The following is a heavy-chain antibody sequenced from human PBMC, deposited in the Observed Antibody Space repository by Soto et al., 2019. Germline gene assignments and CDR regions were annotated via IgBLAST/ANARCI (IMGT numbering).Heavy chain of an antibody. CDR3: SQTYSSSYGMDV. D-gene: IGHD6-13*01. CDR2: ISAYNGNT. Sequence: QVQLVQSGAEVKKPGASVKVSCKSSGYTFTSYGISWVRQAPGQGLEWMGWISAYNGNTNYAQKLQGRNTMTTDTTTSTAYMEMRSLRSDDTAVYYCSQTYSSSYGMDVWGQGTTVTVSS. J-gene: IGHJ6*02. V-gene: IGHV1-18*01. CDR1: GYTFTSYG.